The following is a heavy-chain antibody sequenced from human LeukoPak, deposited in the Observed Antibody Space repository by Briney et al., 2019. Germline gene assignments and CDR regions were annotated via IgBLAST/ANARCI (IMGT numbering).Heavy chain of an antibody. CDR3: AREDYYDSSGYSD. Sequence: SETLSLTCTVSGGSISSYYWSWIRQPPGKGLEWIGYIYYSGSTNYNPSLKSRVTISVDTSKNQFSLKLSSVTAADTAVYCCAREDYYDSSGYSDWGQGTLVTVYS. CDR2: IYYSGST. V-gene: IGHV4-59*01. CDR1: GGSISSYY. D-gene: IGHD3-22*01. J-gene: IGHJ1*01.